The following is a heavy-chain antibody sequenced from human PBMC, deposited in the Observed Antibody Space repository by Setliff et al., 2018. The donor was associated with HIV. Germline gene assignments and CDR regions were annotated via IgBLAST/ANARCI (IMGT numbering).Heavy chain of an antibody. J-gene: IGHJ2*01. CDR1: GGPISSYY. D-gene: IGHD3-3*01. Sequence: TLSLTCTVSGGPISSYYWSWIRQPAGKGLEWIGRIYTSGSTNYNPSLKSRVTMSVDTSKNQFSLKLSSVTAADTAVYYCARDEWLLDWSFDLWGRGTLVTVSS. CDR3: ARDEWLLDWSFDL. CDR2: IYTSGST. V-gene: IGHV4-4*07.